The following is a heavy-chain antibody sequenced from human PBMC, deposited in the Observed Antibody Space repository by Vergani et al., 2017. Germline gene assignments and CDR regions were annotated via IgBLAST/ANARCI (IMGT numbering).Heavy chain of an antibody. J-gene: IGHJ6*03. CDR3: ARGDWRLSSYYYHYMDV. CDR2: IYYSGST. Sequence: QMQLQESGPGLVKPSETLSLTCTVSGGSISSYYWSWIRQPPGKGLEWIGYIYYSGSTNYNPSLMSRVTISVDTSKNQFSLKLSSVTAADTAVYYCARGDWRLSSYYYHYMDVWGKGTTVTVSS. D-gene: IGHD3/OR15-3a*01. V-gene: IGHV4-59*01. CDR1: GGSISSYY.